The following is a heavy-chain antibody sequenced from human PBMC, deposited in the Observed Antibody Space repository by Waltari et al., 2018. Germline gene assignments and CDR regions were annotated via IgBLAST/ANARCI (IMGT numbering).Heavy chain of an antibody. CDR2: IYPGDSDT. J-gene: IGHJ4*02. D-gene: IGHD3-10*01. V-gene: IGHV5-51*01. CDR1: GYIFTSSW. Sequence: EVQLVQSGAEVEKPGEHLKIPCKGSGYIFTSSWIGCDRQLPGKGLEWMGIIYPGDSDTRYSPSFQGQVTISADKSISTAYLQWSSLKASDTAMYYCARQEYGSGSYYEFDYWGQGTLVTVSS. CDR3: ARQEYGSGSYYEFDY.